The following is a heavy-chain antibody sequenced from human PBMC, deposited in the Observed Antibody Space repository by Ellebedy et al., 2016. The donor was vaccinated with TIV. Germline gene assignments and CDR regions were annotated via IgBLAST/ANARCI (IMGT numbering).Heavy chain of an antibody. D-gene: IGHD5-12*01. CDR1: GGSISSSDW. Sequence: MPSETLSLTCAVSGGSISSSDWWSWVRQPPGKGLEWIGEIHHTGGTNYNPSLKSRVTISVDTSKNQFSLNLNSVTAADTAVYFCASTPFSAGSGYHPHDYWGQGILVTVSS. J-gene: IGHJ4*02. CDR3: ASTPFSAGSGYHPHDY. V-gene: IGHV4-4*02. CDR2: IHHTGGT.